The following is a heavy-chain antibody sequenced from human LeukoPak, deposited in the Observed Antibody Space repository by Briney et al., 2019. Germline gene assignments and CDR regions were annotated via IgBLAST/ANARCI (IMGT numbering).Heavy chain of an antibody. V-gene: IGHV3-49*04. CDR3: TRGFYYDSSGYPPPLGY. J-gene: IGHJ4*02. CDR1: GFTSGDYA. D-gene: IGHD3-22*01. Sequence: GGSLRLSCTASGFTSGDYAMSWVRQAPGKGLEWVGFIRSKAYGGTTEYAASVKGRFTISRDDSKSIAYLQMNSLKTEDTAVYYCTRGFYYDSSGYPPPLGYWGQGTLVTVSS. CDR2: IRSKAYGGTT.